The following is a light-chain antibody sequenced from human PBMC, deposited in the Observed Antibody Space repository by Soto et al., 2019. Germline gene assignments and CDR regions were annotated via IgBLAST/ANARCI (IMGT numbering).Light chain of an antibody. V-gene: IGKV1-5*01. CDR3: QQYNSFSRT. J-gene: IGKJ1*01. CDR1: QTISSW. Sequence: DIQMSQSPSTLSASVGDRVTITCRACQTISSWLAWYQQKPGKAPRLLIYGASTLDRRVPSRFSGGESGTDFTLTISSLQPDDFATYYCQQYNSFSRTFGQGTKVDI. CDR2: GAS.